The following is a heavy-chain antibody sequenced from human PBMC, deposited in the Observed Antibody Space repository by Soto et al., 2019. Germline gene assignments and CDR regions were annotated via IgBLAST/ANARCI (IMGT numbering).Heavy chain of an antibody. Sequence: QVQLVQSGAEVKNPGSSVKVSCKASGGTFSSYAISWVRQAPGQGLEWMGGIIPIFVTAKYAQKFLGRVTITADESTSTTYMELSSLRSEDTAMYYCAKGEGAAFDYWGQGTLVTVSS. D-gene: IGHD1-26*01. CDR1: GGTFSSYA. V-gene: IGHV1-69*12. CDR2: IIPIFVTA. CDR3: AKGEGAAFDY. J-gene: IGHJ4*02.